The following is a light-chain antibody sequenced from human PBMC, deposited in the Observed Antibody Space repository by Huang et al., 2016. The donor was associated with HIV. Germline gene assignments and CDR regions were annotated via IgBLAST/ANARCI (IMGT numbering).Light chain of an antibody. CDR3: QQYNNWPPWT. Sequence: EVVMTQSPVTLSVSPGERATLSCRASQSVNNNLAWFQQKPGQAPRLLIHDASIRATGIPDRFSGSGSGTEFTLTISSLQSEDFAVYYCQQYNNWPPWTFGQGTKVEIK. CDR2: DAS. V-gene: IGKV3-15*01. J-gene: IGKJ1*01. CDR1: QSVNNN.